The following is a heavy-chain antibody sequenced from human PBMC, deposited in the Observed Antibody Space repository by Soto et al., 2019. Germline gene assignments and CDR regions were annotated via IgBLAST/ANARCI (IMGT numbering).Heavy chain of an antibody. CDR3: ARDGVVAANPYYYYGMDV. Sequence: PGGSLRLSCAASGFTFSSYAMHWVRQAPGKGLEWVAVISYDGSNKYYADSVKGRFTISRDNSKNTLYLQMNSLRAEDTAVYYCARDGVVAANPYYYYGMDVWGQGTTVTVSS. V-gene: IGHV3-30-3*01. CDR2: ISYDGSNK. CDR1: GFTFSSYA. J-gene: IGHJ6*02. D-gene: IGHD2-15*01.